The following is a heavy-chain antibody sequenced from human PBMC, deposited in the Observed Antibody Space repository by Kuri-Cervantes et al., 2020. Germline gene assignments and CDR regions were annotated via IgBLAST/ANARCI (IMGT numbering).Heavy chain of an antibody. D-gene: IGHD6-19*01. J-gene: IGHJ3*02. V-gene: IGHV3-30-3*02. Sequence: GESLKISCAASGFTFSSYAMHWVRQAPGKGLEWVAVISYDGSNKYYADSVKGRFTISRDNSKNTLYLQMNSLRAEDTAVYYYARFPGYSSGWYYDAFDIWGQGTMVTVSS. CDR2: ISYDGSNK. CDR1: GFTFSSYA. CDR3: ARFPGYSSGWYYDAFDI.